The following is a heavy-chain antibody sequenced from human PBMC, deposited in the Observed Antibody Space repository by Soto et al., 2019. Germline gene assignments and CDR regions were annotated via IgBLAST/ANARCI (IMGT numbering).Heavy chain of an antibody. CDR2: IYYSGST. CDR3: ARGEFTRSDPDSWFDP. D-gene: IGHD3-10*01. J-gene: IGHJ5*02. CDR1: GGSISSGGYY. V-gene: IGHV4-31*03. Sequence: QVQLQESGPGLVKPSQTLSLTCTVSGGSISSGGYYWSWIRQHPGKGLEWIGYIYYSGSTYYNPSLKSRVTISVDTSKNQFSLKLSSVTAADTAVYYCARGEFTRSDPDSWFDPWGQGTLVTVSS.